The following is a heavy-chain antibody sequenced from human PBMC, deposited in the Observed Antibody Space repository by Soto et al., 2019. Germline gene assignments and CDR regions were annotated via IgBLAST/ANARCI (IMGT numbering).Heavy chain of an antibody. CDR3: ARHRQAAAGPYDYYGMDV. D-gene: IGHD6-13*01. CDR1: GGSISSSSYY. J-gene: IGHJ6*02. CDR2: IYYSGST. Sequence: QLQLQESGPGLVKPSETLSLTCTVSGGSISSSSYYWGWIRQPPGKGLEWIGSIYYSGSTYYNPSLKSRVTISVDTSKTPFSPKLSSVTAADTAVYYGARHRQAAAGPYDYYGMDVWGQGTTVTVSS. V-gene: IGHV4-39*01.